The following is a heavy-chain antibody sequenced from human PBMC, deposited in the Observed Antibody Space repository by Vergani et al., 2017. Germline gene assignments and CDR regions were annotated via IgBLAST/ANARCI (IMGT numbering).Heavy chain of an antibody. Sequence: QVQLVQSGAEVKKPGASVMVSCKASGYTFTGYYMHWVRQAPGQGLEWMGWINPNSGGTNYAQKFQGRVTMTRDTSISTAYMELSRLRSDDTAVYYCARDGPGPNCSSTSCHYYYYYYMDVWGKGTTVTVSS. J-gene: IGHJ6*03. D-gene: IGHD2-2*01. CDR3: ARDGPGPNCSSTSCHYYYYYYMDV. V-gene: IGHV1-2*02. CDR2: INPNSGGT. CDR1: GYTFTGYY.